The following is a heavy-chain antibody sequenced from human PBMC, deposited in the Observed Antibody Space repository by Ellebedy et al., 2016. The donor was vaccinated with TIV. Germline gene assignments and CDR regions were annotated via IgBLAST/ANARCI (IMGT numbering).Heavy chain of an antibody. Sequence: PGGSLRLSCAASGFTFSSYWMHWVRQAPGKGLVWVSHINSDGSTTSYADSVKGRFTISRDNAKNTLYLQMNSLRAEDTAVYYCARKYYYDSSGHFDYWGQGTLVTVSS. CDR3: ARKYYYDSSGHFDY. CDR1: GFTFSSYW. CDR2: INSDGSTT. J-gene: IGHJ4*02. V-gene: IGHV3-74*01. D-gene: IGHD3-22*01.